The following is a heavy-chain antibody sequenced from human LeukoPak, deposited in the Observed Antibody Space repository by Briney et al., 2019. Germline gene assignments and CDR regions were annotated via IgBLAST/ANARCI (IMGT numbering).Heavy chain of an antibody. Sequence: GGSLRLSCAASGFTFSRYWVHWVRQAPGKGLEWVAVISYDGSNKYYADSVKGRFTISRDNSKNTLYLQMNSLRAEDTAVYYCARTQWLDYYYYGMDVWGQGTTVTVSS. CDR1: GFTFSRYW. V-gene: IGHV3-30*03. D-gene: IGHD6-19*01. CDR2: ISYDGSNK. CDR3: ARTQWLDYYYYGMDV. J-gene: IGHJ6*02.